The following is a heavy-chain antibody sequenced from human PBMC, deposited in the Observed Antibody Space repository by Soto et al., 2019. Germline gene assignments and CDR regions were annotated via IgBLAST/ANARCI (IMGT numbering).Heavy chain of an antibody. J-gene: IGHJ4*02. Sequence: GGSLRLSCAASGFTFSSYAVSWFRQAPGKGLEWVSTISGSGGSTYYADSVKGRFTISRDNSKNTLYLQMNSLRAEDTAVYYCAKDQGSSWYEIDYWGQGTLVTVSS. CDR2: ISGSGGST. CDR1: GFTFSSYA. CDR3: AKDQGSSWYEIDY. D-gene: IGHD6-13*01. V-gene: IGHV3-23*01.